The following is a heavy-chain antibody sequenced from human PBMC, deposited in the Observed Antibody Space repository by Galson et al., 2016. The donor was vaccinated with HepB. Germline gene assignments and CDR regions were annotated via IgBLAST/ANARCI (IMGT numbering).Heavy chain of an antibody. CDR1: GFTFSNYW. J-gene: IGHJ6*02. CDR3: SRGLDATLGGGWHYGMDV. CDR2: IRPDGSQE. D-gene: IGHD1-26*01. V-gene: IGHV3-7*01. Sequence: SLSLSCAASGFTFSNYWMNWVRQAPGKGLEWVANIRPDGSQEHYVDSVTGRFTISGDNAKKSLFLQMNIMRAGDIDVYYCSRGLDATLGGGWHYGMDVWGQGTTVTVSS.